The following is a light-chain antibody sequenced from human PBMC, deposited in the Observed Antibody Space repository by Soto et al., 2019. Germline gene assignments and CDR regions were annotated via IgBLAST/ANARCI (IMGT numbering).Light chain of an antibody. CDR2: GAS. CDR3: QEYNNWPRT. J-gene: IGKJ1*01. CDR1: QSVSSN. Sequence: RFMTQSTATLSVSPGERATLSCRASQSVSSNLAWYQQKPGQAPRLLIHGASTRATGIPARISGSGSGTEFTLTISSLQSEDFGIYYCQEYNNWPRTFAQGTKVDIK. V-gene: IGKV3-15*01.